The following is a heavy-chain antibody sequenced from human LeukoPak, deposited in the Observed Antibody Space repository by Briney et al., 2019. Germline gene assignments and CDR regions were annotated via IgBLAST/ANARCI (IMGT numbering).Heavy chain of an antibody. CDR3: ARQADDSSSSLVYFDY. CDR2: IYYSGTT. J-gene: IGHJ4*02. Sequence: SETLSLTCAVSGGSISSHYWSWIRQPPGKGLEWIGFIYYSGTTKYNPSLKSRVTISADTSKNQFSLKLSSVTAADTAVDYCARQADDSSSSLVYFDYWGQGTLVTVSS. D-gene: IGHD6-6*01. CDR1: GGSISSHY. V-gene: IGHV4-59*08.